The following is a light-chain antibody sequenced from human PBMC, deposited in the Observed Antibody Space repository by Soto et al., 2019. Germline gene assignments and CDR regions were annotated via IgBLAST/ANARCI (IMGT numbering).Light chain of an antibody. J-gene: IGLJ2*01. Sequence: QSALTHPASVSGSPGQSITISCTGTSSDVGGYNYVSWYQQHPGKAPKLMIYDVSNRPSGVSNRFSGSKSGNTASLTISGLQAEDEADYYCSSDTSSSTHVVFGGGPKLTV. V-gene: IGLV2-14*01. CDR3: SSDTSSSTHVV. CDR2: DVS. CDR1: SSDVGGYNY.